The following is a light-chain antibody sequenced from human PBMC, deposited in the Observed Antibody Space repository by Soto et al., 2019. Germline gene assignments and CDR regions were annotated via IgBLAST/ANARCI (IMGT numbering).Light chain of an antibody. CDR2: GTS. Sequence: IVLTQSPGTLSLSPGERATLSCGASQSVSNNYLAWYQQKPGRAPRLLIYGTSSRATGIPDRFSGSGSGTDFTLTISRLEPEDFAVYYCQQYSSSAGLTFGGGTKVEMK. CDR1: QSVSNNY. CDR3: QQYSSSAGLT. J-gene: IGKJ4*01. V-gene: IGKV3-20*01.